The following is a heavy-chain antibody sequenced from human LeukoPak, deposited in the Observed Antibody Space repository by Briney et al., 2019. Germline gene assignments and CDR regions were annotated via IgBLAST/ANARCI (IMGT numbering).Heavy chain of an antibody. CDR1: GFTVSSNY. CDR2: ISWNSGSI. D-gene: IGHD3-22*01. V-gene: IGHV3-9*01. J-gene: IGHJ3*02. Sequence: PGGSLRLSCAASGFTVSSNYMSWVRQAPGKGLEWVSGISWNSGSIGYADSVKGRFTISRDNAKNSLYLQMNSLRAEDTALYYCAKDIEAYYYDSSGYWQDAFDIWGQGTMVTVSS. CDR3: AKDIEAYYYDSSGYWQDAFDI.